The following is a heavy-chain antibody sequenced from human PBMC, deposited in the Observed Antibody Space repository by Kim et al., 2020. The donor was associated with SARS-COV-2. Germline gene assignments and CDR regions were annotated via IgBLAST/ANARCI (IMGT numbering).Heavy chain of an antibody. CDR1: GGTFSSYA. V-gene: IGHV1-69*13. D-gene: IGHD3-10*01. J-gene: IGHJ4*02. CDR2: IIPIFGTA. Sequence: SVKVSCKASGGTFSSYAISWVRQAPGQGLEWMGGIIPIFGTANYAQKFQGRVTITADESTSTAYMELSSLRSEDTAVYYCAIQEGITMVRGVIISFDYWGQGTLVTVSS. CDR3: AIQEGITMVRGVIISFDY.